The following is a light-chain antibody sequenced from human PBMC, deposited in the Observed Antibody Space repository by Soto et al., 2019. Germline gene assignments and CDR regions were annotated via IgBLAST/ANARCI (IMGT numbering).Light chain of an antibody. J-gene: IGLJ1*01. V-gene: IGLV2-14*03. CDR2: DVN. CDR1: SSDVGGYNF. CDR3: CSYTRRSTHV. Sequence: QSALTQPASVSGSPGQSITISCTGTSSDVGGYNFVSWYQQHPRKVPKLMIFDVNRRPSGVSDRFSGSQSANTASLTISGLQAEDEGDYSCCSYTRRSTHVFGTGTKFTLL.